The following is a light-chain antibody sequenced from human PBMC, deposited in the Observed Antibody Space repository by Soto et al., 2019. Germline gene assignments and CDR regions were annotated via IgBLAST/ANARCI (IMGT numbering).Light chain of an antibody. CDR2: EVS. Sequence: QSALTQPASVSGSPGQSITISCTGTSSDVGGYNYVSWHQHYPGKAPKLIIYEVSNRPSGVSNRFSGSKSGNTASLTLSGLQAEDEADYYCSSYARNSVLFGGGTKLTVL. J-gene: IGLJ2*01. CDR1: SSDVGGYNY. CDR3: SSYARNSVL. V-gene: IGLV2-14*01.